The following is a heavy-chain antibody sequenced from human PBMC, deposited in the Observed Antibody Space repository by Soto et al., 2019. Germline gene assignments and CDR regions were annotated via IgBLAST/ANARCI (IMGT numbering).Heavy chain of an antibody. J-gene: IGHJ6*02. CDR3: ARDRSTVLMGYAGNYYGMDV. CDR2: IIPIFGTA. Sequence: QVQLVQSGAEVKKPGSSVKVSCKASGGTFSSYAISWVRQAPGQGLEWMGGIIPIFGTANYAQKFQGRVTTPADEATSTAYMGLSSLRSEDTAMYYCARDRSTVLMGYAGNYYGMDVWGQGTTVTVSS. D-gene: IGHD2-8*01. V-gene: IGHV1-69*12. CDR1: GGTFSSYA.